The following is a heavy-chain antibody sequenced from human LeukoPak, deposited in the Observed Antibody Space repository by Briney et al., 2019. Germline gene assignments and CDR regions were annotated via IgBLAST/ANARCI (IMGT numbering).Heavy chain of an antibody. CDR1: GGSFSGYY. J-gene: IGHJ4*02. V-gene: IGHV4-34*01. D-gene: IGHD5-12*01. CDR3: ARDGYSGNDGI. Sequence: SETLSLTCAVYGGSFSGYYWSWIRQPPGKGLEWIGEINHSGSTNYNPSLKSRVTISVDTSKNQFSLKLSSVTAADTAVYYCARDGYSGNDGIWGQGTLVTVSS. CDR2: INHSGST.